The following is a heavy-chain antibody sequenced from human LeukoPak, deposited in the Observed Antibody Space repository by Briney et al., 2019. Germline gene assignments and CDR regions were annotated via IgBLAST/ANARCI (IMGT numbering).Heavy chain of an antibody. J-gene: IGHJ4*02. Sequence: ASVKVSCKASGYIFTSYFMHWVRQAPGQGLEWMGLINPSGGSTRYAQKFQGRVTMTRDMSTSTVYMELSSLRSEDTALFYCAREGYCSGGHCPVAYWGQGTLVTVSS. CDR3: AREGYCSGGHCPVAY. CDR1: GYIFTSYF. D-gene: IGHD2-15*01. V-gene: IGHV1-46*01. CDR2: INPSGGST.